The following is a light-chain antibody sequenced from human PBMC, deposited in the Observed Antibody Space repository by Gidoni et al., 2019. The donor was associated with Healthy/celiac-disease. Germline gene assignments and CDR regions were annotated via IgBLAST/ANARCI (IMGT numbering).Light chain of an antibody. CDR1: QSVSSY. CDR2: DAS. J-gene: IGKJ1*01. V-gene: IGKV3-11*01. CDR3: QQRSNWPWT. Sequence: EIVLTQSPATLSVSPGERATLSCRASQSVSSYLAWYQQKPGQAPRLLIYDASNRATGIPARFSGSGSGTDFTLTISSLEPEDFAVYYCQQRSNWPWTFXQXTKVEIK.